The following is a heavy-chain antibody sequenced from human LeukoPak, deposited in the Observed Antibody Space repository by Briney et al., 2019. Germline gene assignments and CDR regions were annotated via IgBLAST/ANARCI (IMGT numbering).Heavy chain of an antibody. V-gene: IGHV3-23*01. CDR3: AKEPSCSSTSCYRGLFAWYFDY. D-gene: IGHD2-2*01. J-gene: IGHJ4*02. CDR2: ISGSGGST. Sequence: PGGSLRLSCAASGFTFSSYDMNWVRQAPGKGLEWVSAISGSGGSTYYADSVKGRFTISRDNSKNTLYLQMNSLRAEDTAVYYCAKEPSCSSTSCYRGLFAWYFDYWGQGTLVTVSS. CDR1: GFTFSSYD.